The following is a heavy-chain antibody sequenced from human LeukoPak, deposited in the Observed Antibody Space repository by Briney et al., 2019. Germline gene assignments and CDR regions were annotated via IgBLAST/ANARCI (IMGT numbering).Heavy chain of an antibody. V-gene: IGHV3-30-3*01. J-gene: IGHJ4*02. CDR3: ARDPGTIFDVLNYHFDY. CDR1: GGSISSGG. CDR2: LSSDGVNK. Sequence: LSLTCTVSGGSISSGGYYWSWIRQTPGKGLEWVAILSSDGVNKRYADSVQGRFTISRDNFKNTLYLQMNSLTAEDTAIYYCARDPGTIFDVLNYHFDYWGQGTLVTVSS. D-gene: IGHD3-3*01.